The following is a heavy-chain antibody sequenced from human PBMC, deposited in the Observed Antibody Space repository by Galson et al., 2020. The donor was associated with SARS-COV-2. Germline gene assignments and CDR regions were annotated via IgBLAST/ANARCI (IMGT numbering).Heavy chain of an antibody. J-gene: IGHJ3*02. D-gene: IGHD3-22*01. V-gene: IGHV3-23*01. CDR1: GFTFSTYA. Sequence: GESLKISCVASGFTFSTYAMTWVRQAPGKGLEWVSTISGGTGSIHYPDSVKGRFTISRDNSKNTLYLQMNSLRAEDTAIYYCAKELDLYESRGAFDIWGQGTMVTVSS. CDR2: ISGGTGSI. CDR3: AKELDLYESRGAFDI.